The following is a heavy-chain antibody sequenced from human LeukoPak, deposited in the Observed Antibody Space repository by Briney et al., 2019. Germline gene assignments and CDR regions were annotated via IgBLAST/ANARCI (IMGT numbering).Heavy chain of an antibody. V-gene: IGHV1-18*01. CDR3: ARGSSSSRGHYSYYMDV. CDR1: GHTFTNYG. Sequence: ASVKVSCKASGHTFTNYGIGWVRQAPGQGLEWMGWINPYNGNTNYAQKLQGRVTMTTDTSTSTAYMELRSLRSDDTAVYYCARGSSSSRGHYSYYMDVWGKGTPVTVSS. J-gene: IGHJ6*03. D-gene: IGHD6-6*01. CDR2: INPYNGNT.